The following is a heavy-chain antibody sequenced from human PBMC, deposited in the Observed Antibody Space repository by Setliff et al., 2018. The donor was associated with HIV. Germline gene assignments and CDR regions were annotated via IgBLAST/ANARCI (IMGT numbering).Heavy chain of an antibody. Sequence: LSLTCAVSGASDISYIWWSWVRQPPGKGLEWVSIASPSGGTTYYADSVKGRFTISRDNSKSTLYLQMNSLKTEDTAVYYCAKPRRYNTYYFGHWGQGTLVTVSS. V-gene: IGHV3-23*01. CDR1: GASDISYI. D-gene: IGHD3-3*01. J-gene: IGHJ4*02. CDR3: AKPRRYNTYYFGH. CDR2: ASPSGGTT.